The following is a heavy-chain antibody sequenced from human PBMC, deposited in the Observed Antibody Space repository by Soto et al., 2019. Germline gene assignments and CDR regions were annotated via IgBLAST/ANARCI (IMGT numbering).Heavy chain of an antibody. CDR1: GFTFSSYG. CDR2: IWYDGSNK. D-gene: IGHD2-15*01. J-gene: IGHJ4*02. CDR3: ARDGYCSGGSCYSAPVFDY. Sequence: QVLLVESGGGVVQPGRSLRLSCAASGFTFSSYGMHWVRQAPGKGLEWVAVIWYDGSNKYYADSVKGRFTISRDNSKNTLYLKMNSLRAEDTAVYYCARDGYCSGGSCYSAPVFDYWGQGTLVTVSS. V-gene: IGHV3-33*01.